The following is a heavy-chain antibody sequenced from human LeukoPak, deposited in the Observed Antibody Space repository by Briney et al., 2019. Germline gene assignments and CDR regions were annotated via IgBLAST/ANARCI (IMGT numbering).Heavy chain of an antibody. D-gene: IGHD5-18*01. J-gene: IGHJ4*02. Sequence: PGGSLRLSCAAFEFTVTTNYMIWVRQAPGKGLEWVSVIYTGGTTYVDSVKGRFTISRDNSKNTVYLQMNSLRAEDTAVYYCARDLYSYGYYYFDYWGQGTLVTVSS. CDR2: IYTGGTT. V-gene: IGHV3-66*01. CDR1: EFTVTTNY. CDR3: ARDLYSYGYYYFDY.